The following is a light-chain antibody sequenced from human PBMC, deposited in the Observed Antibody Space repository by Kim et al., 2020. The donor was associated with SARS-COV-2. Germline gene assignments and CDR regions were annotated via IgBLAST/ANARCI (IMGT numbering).Light chain of an antibody. CDR2: DVS. CDR1: SSDVGGYNY. Sequence: QSVVTQPASVSGSPGQSITISCTGTSSDVGGYNYVSWYQQHPGKAPKLMIYDVSKRPSGVSNRFSGSKSGNTASLTISGLQAEDEADYYCSSYTSSSHVFGTGTKVTVL. J-gene: IGLJ1*01. CDR3: SSYTSSSHV. V-gene: IGLV2-14*01.